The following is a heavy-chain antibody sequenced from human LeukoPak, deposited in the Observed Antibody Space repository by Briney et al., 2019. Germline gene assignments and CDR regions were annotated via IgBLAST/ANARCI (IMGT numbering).Heavy chain of an antibody. V-gene: IGHV3-23*01. Sequence: GSLRLSCAASGFNFSVYPMTWVRQAPGKGLEWVSAISGSGGNTYYADSVKGRFTISRDNSKNTLYLQMNSLRAEDTAIYYCAKDRGYSGQGTLVTVSS. CDR2: ISGSGGNT. CDR3: AKDRGY. J-gene: IGHJ4*02. CDR1: GFNFSVYP. D-gene: IGHD2-15*01.